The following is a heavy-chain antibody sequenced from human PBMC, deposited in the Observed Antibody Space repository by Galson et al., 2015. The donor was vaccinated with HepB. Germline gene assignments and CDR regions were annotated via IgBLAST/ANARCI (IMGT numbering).Heavy chain of an antibody. CDR2: VSGSGRAI. CDR3: ARLSFDAFDL. Sequence: SLRLSCAASRFTFSSYAMTWVRQSPGKGLEWVSYVSGSGRAIYYGDSVKGRFAISRDNAKNSLYLHMDGLRADDTAVYYCARLSFDAFDLWGQGTMVTVSS. V-gene: IGHV3-48*01. J-gene: IGHJ3*01. CDR1: RFTFSSYA.